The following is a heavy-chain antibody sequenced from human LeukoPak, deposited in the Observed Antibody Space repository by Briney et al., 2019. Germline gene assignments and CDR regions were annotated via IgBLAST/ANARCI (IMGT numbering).Heavy chain of an antibody. CDR1: RFTFSSYA. V-gene: IGHV3-23*01. D-gene: IGHD1-7*01. CDR3: AKDRLELQFYFDY. Sequence: GGSLRLSCAASRFTFSSYAMSWVRQAPGKGLEWVSAISGSGGNTYYADSVKGRFTISRDNSKNTLYLQMNSLRAEDTAVYYCAKDRLELQFYFDYWGQGTLATVSS. J-gene: IGHJ4*02. CDR2: ISGSGGNT.